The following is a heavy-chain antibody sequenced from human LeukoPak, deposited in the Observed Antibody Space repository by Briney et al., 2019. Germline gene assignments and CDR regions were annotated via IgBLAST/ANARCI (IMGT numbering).Heavy chain of an antibody. Sequence: GGSLRLSCAASGFTFSSYAMSWVRQAPGKGLEWVSAISGSGGSTYYADSVKGRFTISRDNSKNTLYLQMNSLRAEDTAVYYCAKGFGYYGSGSSDYWGQGTLVTVSS. D-gene: IGHD3-10*01. J-gene: IGHJ4*02. CDR2: ISGSGGST. CDR3: AKGFGYYGSGSSDY. V-gene: IGHV3-23*01. CDR1: GFTFSSYA.